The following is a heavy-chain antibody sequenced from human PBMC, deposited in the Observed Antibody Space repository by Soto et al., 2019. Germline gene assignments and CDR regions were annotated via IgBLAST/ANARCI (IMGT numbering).Heavy chain of an antibody. CDR2: FTRSTATT. CDR1: GFIFSSYS. D-gene: IGHD4-17*01. CDR3: ARGANYGDYGAFDV. Sequence: EVQLVESGGGLVRPGGSLRLSCAASGFIFSSYSLTWVRQAPGKGLEWVSSFTRSTATTYYADSVKGRFTISRDNAEHSLYLQMNSLRAEDPAVYYCARGANYGDYGAFDVWGQGTLVTVAS. V-gene: IGHV3-21*06. J-gene: IGHJ4*02.